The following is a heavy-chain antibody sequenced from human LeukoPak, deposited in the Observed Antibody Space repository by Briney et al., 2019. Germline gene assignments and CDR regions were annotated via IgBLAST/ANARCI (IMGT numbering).Heavy chain of an antibody. J-gene: IGHJ4*02. CDR2: LTRTGRTT. D-gene: IGHD3-10*01. CDR3: AKDRPNFYEASGSYYKMKGDF. CDR1: GFTFNTHA. V-gene: IGHV3-23*01. Sequence: GCSLRLSCAASGFTFNTHAMSWVRQAPEKGLEWVSSLTRTGRTTYYADSVKGRFTISRDNLKNTVYLQMNSLRGEDTAIYYCAKDRPNFYEASGSYYKMKGDFWGQGTLVTVSS.